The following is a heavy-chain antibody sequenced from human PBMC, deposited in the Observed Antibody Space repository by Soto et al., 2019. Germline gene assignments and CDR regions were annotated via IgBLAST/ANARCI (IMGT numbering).Heavy chain of an antibody. Sequence: PWGSLRLSCAASRFTFSSYAMCWVRQAPGNGLEWVSAISVSGASTYYADSVKGRFTISRDNSKNTLYLQMNSLRAEDTAVYYCAKDEYSITRNKPRDSWGEGTMVKVCS. CDR1: RFTFSSYA. D-gene: IGHD2-2*01. V-gene: IGHV3-23*01. CDR2: ISVSGAST. CDR3: AKDEYSITRNKPRDS. J-gene: IGHJ4*02.